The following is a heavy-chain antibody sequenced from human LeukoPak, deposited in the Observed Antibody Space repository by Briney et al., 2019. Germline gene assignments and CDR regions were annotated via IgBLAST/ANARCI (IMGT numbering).Heavy chain of an antibody. CDR2: IIPILGIA. CDR1: GGTFSSYA. D-gene: IGHD4-23*01. V-gene: IGHV1-69*04. Sequence: GSSVKVSCKASGGTFSSYAISWVRQAPGQGLEWMGRIIPILGIANYAQKFQGRVTITADKSTSTAYMELSSLRSEDTAVYYCARAGTTVVTPGFDPWGQGTLVTVSS. J-gene: IGHJ5*02. CDR3: ARAGTTVVTPGFDP.